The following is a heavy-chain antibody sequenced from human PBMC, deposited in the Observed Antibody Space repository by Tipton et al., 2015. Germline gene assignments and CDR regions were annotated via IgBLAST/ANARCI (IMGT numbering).Heavy chain of an antibody. V-gene: IGHV3-7*01. D-gene: IGHD2-15*01. CDR2: IKQDGSEK. CDR1: GFTFSSYW. Sequence: SLRLSCAASGFTFSSYWMSWVRQAPGKGLEWVANIKQDGSEKYYVDSVKGRFTISRDNAKNSLYLQMNSLRAEDTAVYYCAYRYCSGGSCYPYWDYWGPGTLVTVSS. J-gene: IGHJ4*02. CDR3: AYRYCSGGSCYPYWDY.